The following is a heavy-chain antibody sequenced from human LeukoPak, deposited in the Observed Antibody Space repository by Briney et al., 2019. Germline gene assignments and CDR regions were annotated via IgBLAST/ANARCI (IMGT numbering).Heavy chain of an antibody. CDR3: ARYNGANSGSDY. CDR1: GFAFSGYG. D-gene: IGHD4-23*01. J-gene: IGHJ4*02. Sequence: GGSLRLSCAASGFAFSGYGMHWVRQAPGKGLEWVAVIWYDGSKTYYTDSVRGRFTISRDNSKNTLYLQMNSLRAEDTAVYYCARYNGANSGSDYWGQGTLVTVSS. V-gene: IGHV3-33*01. CDR2: IWYDGSKT.